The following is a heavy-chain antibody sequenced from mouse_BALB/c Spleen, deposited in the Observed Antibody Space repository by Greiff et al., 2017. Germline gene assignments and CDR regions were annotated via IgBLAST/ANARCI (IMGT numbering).Heavy chain of an antibody. CDR2: INSNGGST. V-gene: IGHV5-6-3*01. J-gene: IGHJ3*01. CDR3: ARGGESVLRLAWFAY. D-gene: IGHD2-12*01. Sequence: EVKLMESGGGLVQPGGSLKLSCAASGFTFSSYGMSWVRQTPDKRLELVATINSNGGSTYYPDSVKGRFTISRDNAKNTLYLQMSSLKSEDTAMYYCARGGESVLRLAWFAYWGQGTLVTVSA. CDR1: GFTFSSYG.